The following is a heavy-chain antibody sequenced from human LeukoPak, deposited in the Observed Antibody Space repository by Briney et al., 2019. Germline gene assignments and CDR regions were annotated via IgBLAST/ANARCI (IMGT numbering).Heavy chain of an antibody. J-gene: IGHJ6*03. CDR3: AKDGDAYIEYYYYYMDV. Sequence: GGSLRLSCVSSGFTFSNYGMHWVRQAPGKGLEWVALIRHDGSNKYYADSVRGRVTISRDNSKNTLYLQMNSLTAEDTAVYFCAKDGDAYIEYYYYYMDVWGKRTTVTVSS. V-gene: IGHV3-30*02. CDR2: IRHDGSNK. D-gene: IGHD5-24*01. CDR1: GFTFSNYG.